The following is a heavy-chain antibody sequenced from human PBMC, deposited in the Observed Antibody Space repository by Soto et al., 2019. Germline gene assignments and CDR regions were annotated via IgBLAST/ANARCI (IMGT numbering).Heavy chain of an antibody. CDR2: IIPIFGTA. V-gene: IGHV1-69*12. D-gene: IGHD3-16*01. J-gene: IGHJ6*02. CDR3: ARDLSHLVGGYYGMDV. Sequence: QVQLVQSGAEVKKPGSSVKVSCKASGGTFSSYAISWVRQAPGQGLEWMGGIIPIFGTANYAQKFQGRVTITADESTRTAYMELSSLRSEDTAVYYCARDLSHLVGGYYGMDVWGQGTTVTVSS. CDR1: GGTFSSYA.